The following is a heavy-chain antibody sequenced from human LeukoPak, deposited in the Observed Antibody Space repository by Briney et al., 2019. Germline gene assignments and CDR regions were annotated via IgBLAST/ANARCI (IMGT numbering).Heavy chain of an antibody. CDR3: QLCPDYYDSSGYRDY. CDR2: IKSKTDGGTT. D-gene: IGHD3-22*01. J-gene: IGHJ4*02. V-gene: IGHV3-15*01. CDR1: GFTFSNAW. Sequence: NPGGSLRLSCAASGFTFSNAWMSWVRQAPGKGLEWVGRIKSKTDGGTTDYAAPVKGRFTISRDDSKNTLYLQMNSLKTEDTAVYYCQLCPDYYDSSGYRDYWGQGTLVTVSS.